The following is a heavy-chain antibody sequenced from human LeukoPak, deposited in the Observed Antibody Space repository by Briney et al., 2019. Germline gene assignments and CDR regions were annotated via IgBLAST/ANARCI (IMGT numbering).Heavy chain of an antibody. CDR2: IYTSGIT. D-gene: IGHD5-12*01. J-gene: IGHJ6*03. V-gene: IGHV4-4*07. CDR1: GGSVSTYY. CDR3: AGALGARAYYYLDV. Sequence: SETLSLTCTVSGGSVSTYYWNWIRQSAGKGLEWIGRIYTSGITDYSPSLTSRATMSVDTSNNQFSLRLTSVTAADTAVYYCAGALGARAYYYLDVWGKGTTVTVSS.